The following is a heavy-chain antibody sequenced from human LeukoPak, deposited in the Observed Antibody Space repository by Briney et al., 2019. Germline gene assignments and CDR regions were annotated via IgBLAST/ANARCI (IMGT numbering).Heavy chain of an antibody. CDR2: ISYDENK. CDR1: GFTFSTYV. Sequence: RGSLRLSCAASGFTFSTYVMHWVRQAPGKGLEWVAVISYDENKYYADSVKGRFTISRDNSKNTLYLQMNGLRTEDTAVYYCAKVPGSGWYSFDYWGQGTLVTVSS. V-gene: IGHV3-30*18. J-gene: IGHJ4*02. D-gene: IGHD6-19*01. CDR3: AKVPGSGWYSFDY.